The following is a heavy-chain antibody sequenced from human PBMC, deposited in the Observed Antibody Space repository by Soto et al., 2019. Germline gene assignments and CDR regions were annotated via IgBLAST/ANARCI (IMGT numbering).Heavy chain of an antibody. CDR2: IANDGRDK. Sequence: GGSLRLSCAVSGFTFRDYAMHWVRQAPGKGLEWVAVIANDGRDKHHADSVRGRFTISRDNSKNTLYLQMSSLTIEDTAVYYCAISRVIAVADYYYYYGMDVWGQGTTVTVSS. D-gene: IGHD6-19*01. CDR1: GFTFRDYA. J-gene: IGHJ6*02. CDR3: AISRVIAVADYYYYYGMDV. V-gene: IGHV3-30*03.